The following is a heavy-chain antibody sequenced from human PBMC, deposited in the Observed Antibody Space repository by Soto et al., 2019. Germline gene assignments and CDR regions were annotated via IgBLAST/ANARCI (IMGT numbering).Heavy chain of an antibody. Sequence: EVQLLESGRGLVQPGGSLRLSCAASGFTFNNYAMTWVRQAPGKGLEWVSAISGGGDTTSYADSVKGRFTVSRAGSKNTLYLQMSSLRAEDTALYYCAKGRGGSGSLTPRVDFWGQGTLVNVSS. CDR1: GFTFNNYA. D-gene: IGHD3-10*01. CDR3: AKGRGGSGSLTPRVDF. J-gene: IGHJ4*02. CDR2: ISGGGDTT. V-gene: IGHV3-23*01.